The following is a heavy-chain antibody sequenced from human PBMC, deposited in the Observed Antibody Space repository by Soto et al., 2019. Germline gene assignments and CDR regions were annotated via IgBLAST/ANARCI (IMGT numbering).Heavy chain of an antibody. CDR3: AKYRAHWAVAAIAGGGGAFDA. D-gene: IGHD6-19*01. CDR2: ISYDGRNK. Sequence: QIQLVQSGGGGVQPGRSLRLSCAASGFTLSSYGMHWVSQAPGKGLEWVAAISYDGRNKWYMDSQEGRFTVSRDNSESRVFLQVDSLRPEDTAMYFCAKYRAHWAVAAIAGGGGAFDAWRQGTMVTVSS. CDR1: GFTLSSYG. J-gene: IGHJ3*01. V-gene: IGHV3-30*13.